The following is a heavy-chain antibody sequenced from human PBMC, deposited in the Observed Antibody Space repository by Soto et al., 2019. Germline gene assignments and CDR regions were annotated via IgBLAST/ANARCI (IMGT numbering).Heavy chain of an antibody. CDR3: AKDISRYCSGGSCYSYYYYGMDV. CDR2: IAYDGSNK. J-gene: IGHJ6*02. Sequence: GGSLRPSCAASGFTFSSYGMHRVRQAAGRGLEGVEVIAYDGSNKYYKDSVKGRFTISRDNSKTTMSLQMNRWRAEGTAVYYCAKDISRYCSGGSCYSYYYYGMDVWGQGTTVTVSS. CDR1: GFTFSSYG. V-gene: IGHV3-30*18. D-gene: IGHD2-15*01.